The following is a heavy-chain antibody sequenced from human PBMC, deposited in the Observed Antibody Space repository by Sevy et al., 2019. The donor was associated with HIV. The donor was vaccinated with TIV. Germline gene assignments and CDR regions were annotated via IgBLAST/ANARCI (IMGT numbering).Heavy chain of an antibody. Sequence: GGSLRLSCAASGFTVSKIAIHWVRQAPGKGLEWVSVISNDGSNQDYADSVKGRFTISRDNSKNMLYLQLNSLRVEDTAVYYCARASHMITFGGVIVVDGIDYWGQGTLVTVSS. J-gene: IGHJ4*02. CDR1: GFTVSKIA. V-gene: IGHV3-30-3*01. D-gene: IGHD3-16*02. CDR3: ARASHMITFGGVIVVDGIDY. CDR2: ISNDGSNQ.